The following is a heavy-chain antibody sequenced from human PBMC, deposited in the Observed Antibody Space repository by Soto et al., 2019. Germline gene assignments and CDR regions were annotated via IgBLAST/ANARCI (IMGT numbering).Heavy chain of an antibody. CDR3: ARGTMTLPTRFDY. CDR2: IYHSGST. V-gene: IGHV4-30-2*01. D-gene: IGHD2-21*02. Sequence: PSETLCLTCTVSGGSISSGGYYWSWIRQPPGKGLEWIGYIYHSGSTYYNPSLKSRVTISVDRSKNQFSLKVTSVTAADTAVYYCARGTMTLPTRFDYWGQGTLVTVS. J-gene: IGHJ4*02. CDR1: GGSISSGGYY.